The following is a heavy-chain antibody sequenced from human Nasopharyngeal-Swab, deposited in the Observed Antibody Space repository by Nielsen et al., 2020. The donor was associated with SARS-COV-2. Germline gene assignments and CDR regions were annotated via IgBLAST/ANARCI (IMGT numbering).Heavy chain of an antibody. Sequence: SETLSLTCAVYGGSFSGYYWSWIRQPPGKGLEWIGEINHSGSTNYNPSLKSRVTISVDTSKNQFSLKLSSVTAADTAVYYCARGFNWNFKFDPWGHGTPVTVSS. CDR2: INHSGST. V-gene: IGHV4-34*01. CDR3: ARGFNWNFKFDP. D-gene: IGHD1-7*01. CDR1: GGSFSGYY. J-gene: IGHJ5*02.